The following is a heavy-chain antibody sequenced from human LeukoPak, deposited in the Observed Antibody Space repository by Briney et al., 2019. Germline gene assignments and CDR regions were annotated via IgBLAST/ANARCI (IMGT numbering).Heavy chain of an antibody. D-gene: IGHD2-8*02. Sequence: GGSLRLSCAASGFTFNSYGMHWVRQASGKGLEWVGRIRSNANGYATAYDASVRGRFTISRDDSKNTAYLQMNSLKTEDTAVYYCSRSGGLSFDAFDIWGQGTMVTVSS. CDR3: SRSGGLSFDAFDI. J-gene: IGHJ3*02. V-gene: IGHV3-73*01. CDR1: GFTFNSYG. CDR2: IRSNANGYAT.